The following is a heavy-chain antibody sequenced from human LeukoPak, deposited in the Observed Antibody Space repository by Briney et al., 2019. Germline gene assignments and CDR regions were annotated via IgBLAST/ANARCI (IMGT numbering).Heavy chain of an antibody. CDR2: ISYDGSNK. D-gene: IGHD2-15*01. Sequence: GGSLRLSCAASGFTFSSYAMHWVRQAPGKGLEWVAVISYDGSNKYYADSVKGRFTISRDNSKNTLYLQMNSLRAEDTAVYYCARVPDCSGGSCQYYFDYWGQGTLVTVSS. V-gene: IGHV3-30*04. CDR3: ARVPDCSGGSCQYYFDY. J-gene: IGHJ4*02. CDR1: GFTFSSYA.